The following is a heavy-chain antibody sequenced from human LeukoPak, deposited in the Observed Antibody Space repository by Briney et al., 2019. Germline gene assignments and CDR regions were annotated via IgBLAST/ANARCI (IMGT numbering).Heavy chain of an antibody. CDR3: AREDCSSTSCYTGKKYNWFDP. Sequence: KPSETLSLTCTLSGGSISSYYWSWIRQPAGKGLEWIGRIYTSGSTNYNPSLKSRVTISVDTSKNQFSLKLSSVTAADTAVYYCAREDCSSTSCYTGKKYNWFDPWGQGTLVTVSS. CDR2: IYTSGST. CDR1: GGSISSYY. D-gene: IGHD2-2*02. V-gene: IGHV4-4*07. J-gene: IGHJ5*02.